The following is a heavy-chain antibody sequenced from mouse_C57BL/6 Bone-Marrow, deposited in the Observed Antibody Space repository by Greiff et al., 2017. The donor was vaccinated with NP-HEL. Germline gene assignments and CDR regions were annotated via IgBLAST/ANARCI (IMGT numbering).Heavy chain of an antibody. CDR3: TPIYYGNYEGAMDY. CDR1: GFNIKADY. J-gene: IGHJ4*01. Sequence: EVQLVESGAELVRPGASVKLSCTASGFNIKADYMHWVKQRPEPGLAWIGWIDPENGDSEYASKFLGKATITADTSSNTAYLQLGSLTSEDTAVYYCTPIYYGNYEGAMDYWGQGTSVTVSS. D-gene: IGHD2-1*01. CDR2: IDPENGDS. V-gene: IGHV14-4*01.